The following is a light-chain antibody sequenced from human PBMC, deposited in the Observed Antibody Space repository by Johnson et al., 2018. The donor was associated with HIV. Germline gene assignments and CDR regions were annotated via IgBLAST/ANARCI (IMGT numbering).Light chain of an antibody. Sequence: QSVLTQPPSVSAAPGQKVTISCSGSSSDMGNYAVSWYQQLPGTAPKLLIYENNKRPLGVPDLFSDSKSGTSATLGITGLQTGDEADYYCGTWDSSLSAHYIFGTGTKVTVL. V-gene: IGLV1-51*02. J-gene: IGLJ1*01. CDR1: SSDMGNYA. CDR3: GTWDSSLSAHYI. CDR2: ENN.